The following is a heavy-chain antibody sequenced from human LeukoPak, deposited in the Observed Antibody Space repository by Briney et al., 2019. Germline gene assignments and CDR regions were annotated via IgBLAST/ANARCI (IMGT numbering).Heavy chain of an antibody. D-gene: IGHD3-10*01. J-gene: IGHJ6*03. Sequence: SVKVSCKASGGTLSGYSMNWVRQARGQGLEWMGRIIPIFGTANYAQKFQGRVTITTDESTSTAYMELSSLRSEDTAVYYCARTIYGSRDYYYYMDVWRKGTTVTVSS. CDR2: IIPIFGTA. CDR1: GGTLSGYS. CDR3: ARTIYGSRDYYYYMDV. V-gene: IGHV1-69*05.